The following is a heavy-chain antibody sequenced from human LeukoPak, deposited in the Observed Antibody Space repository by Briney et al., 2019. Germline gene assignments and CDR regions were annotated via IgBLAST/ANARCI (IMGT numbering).Heavy chain of an antibody. CDR3: ARYLKGPVNDVFDM. J-gene: IGHJ3*02. V-gene: IGHV3-74*01. Sequence: GGSLRLSCAASGFTFKTYWMHWVRQAPGKGLVWVSHSNSDGSSTSYADSVRGRFTISRDNAKNTLYLQMNSLRAKDTAVYYCARYLKGPVNDVFDMWGQGTMVTVSS. CDR2: SNSDGSST. CDR1: GFTFKTYW. D-gene: IGHD4-23*01.